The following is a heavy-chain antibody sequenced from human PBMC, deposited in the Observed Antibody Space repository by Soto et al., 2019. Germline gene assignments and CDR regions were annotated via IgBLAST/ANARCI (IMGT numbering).Heavy chain of an antibody. V-gene: IGHV4-59*01. CDR1: GAPMNMYY. Sequence: KSSETLSPTCTVSGAPMNMYYASWIRQPPGSGLDYTGYFLCSGNASITPTLRNRVTMSVDSSTSQFSLKLRSVTAADTAVYYGARSGHSFGGVIWGQGILVTVSS. J-gene: IGHJ4*02. D-gene: IGHD3-16*01. CDR2: FLCSGNA. CDR3: ARSGHSFGGVI.